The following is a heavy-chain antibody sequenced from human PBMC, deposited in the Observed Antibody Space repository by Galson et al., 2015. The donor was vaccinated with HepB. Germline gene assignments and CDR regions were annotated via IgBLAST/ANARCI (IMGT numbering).Heavy chain of an antibody. CDR2: IRSKGDGGTA. J-gene: IGHJ5*02. CDR1: GFSLSDYW. Sequence: SLRLSCAASGFSLSDYWMSWVRQAPEKGLEWIGRIRSKGDGGTADHAANVKGRFTISKDDSKNTLFLQINSLKIEDTAVYYCVIEVPSGFDLWGQGTLVTVSS. CDR3: VIEVPSGFDL. V-gene: IGHV3-15*01.